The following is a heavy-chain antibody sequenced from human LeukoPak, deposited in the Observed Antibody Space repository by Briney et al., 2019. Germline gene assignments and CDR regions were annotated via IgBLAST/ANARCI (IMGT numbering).Heavy chain of an antibody. J-gene: IGHJ4*02. CDR1: GYTFTSYG. CDR3: ARVVWEQWLSCLDY. V-gene: IGHV1-18*01. D-gene: IGHD6-19*01. CDR2: ISAYNGNT. Sequence: ASVKVSCKASGYTFTSYGISWVRQAPGQGLEWMGWISAYNGNTNYAQKLHGRVTMTTDTSTSTAYMELRSLRSDDTAVYYCARVVWEQWLSCLDYWGQGTLVTVSS.